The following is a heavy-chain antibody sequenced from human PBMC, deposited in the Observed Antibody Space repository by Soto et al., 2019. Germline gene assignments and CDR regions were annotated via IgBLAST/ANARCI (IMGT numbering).Heavy chain of an antibody. Sequence: PGGSLRLSCAAPGFTFTDYAMFWVRQAPGKGAEWVAVVSYDGVNKYYADSVKGRFAISRDNSKDTLYLQMNSLRPEDTAIYYCAKGRRGVAEDSDYWGQGTLVTVSS. CDR1: GFTFTDYA. CDR2: VSYDGVNK. J-gene: IGHJ4*02. D-gene: IGHD6-19*01. V-gene: IGHV3-30*18. CDR3: AKGRRGVAEDSDY.